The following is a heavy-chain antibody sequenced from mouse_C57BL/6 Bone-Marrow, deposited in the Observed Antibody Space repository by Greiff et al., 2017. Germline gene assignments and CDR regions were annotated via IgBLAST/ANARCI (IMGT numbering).Heavy chain of an antibody. CDR2: LYPGSGST. D-gene: IGHD2-1*01. V-gene: IGHV1-55*01. J-gene: IGHJ2*01. Sequence: QVQLQQPGAELVKPGASVKMSCKASGYTFTSYWITWVKQRPGQGLEWIGDLYPGSGSTNYNEKFKSKATLTVDTSSSTAYRQLSSLTSEDSAVYYCARIYYGNYDYFDYWGQGTTLTVSS. CDR1: GYTFTSYW. CDR3: ARIYYGNYDYFDY.